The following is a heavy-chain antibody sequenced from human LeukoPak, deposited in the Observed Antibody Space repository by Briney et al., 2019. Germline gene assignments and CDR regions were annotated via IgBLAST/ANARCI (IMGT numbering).Heavy chain of an antibody. CDR1: GYTFTGYY. V-gene: IGHV1-2*02. CDR2: INPNSGGT. Sequence: ASVKVSCKASGYTFTGYYMHWVRQAPGQGLEWMGWINPNSGGTNYAQKFQGRVTMTRDTSISTAYMELSRLRSDDTAVYYCARSPGGYCNSTSCYMHYYYGMDVWGQGTTVTVSS. J-gene: IGHJ6*02. D-gene: IGHD2-2*02. CDR3: ARSPGGYCNSTSCYMHYYYGMDV.